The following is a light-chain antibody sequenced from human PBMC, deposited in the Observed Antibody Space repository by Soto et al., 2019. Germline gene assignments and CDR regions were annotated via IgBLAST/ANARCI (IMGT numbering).Light chain of an antibody. V-gene: IGKV3-15*01. CDR2: GAS. CDR3: QQYSSWLWT. J-gene: IGKJ1*01. CDR1: QSVSSN. Sequence: EIVMTQSPATLSVSPWERATLSCRASQSVSSNLAWYQQKPGQAPRLLIYGASTRATGIPARFSGSGSGTEFTLTISSLQSEDFAVYYCQQYSSWLWTFGQGTKVDIK.